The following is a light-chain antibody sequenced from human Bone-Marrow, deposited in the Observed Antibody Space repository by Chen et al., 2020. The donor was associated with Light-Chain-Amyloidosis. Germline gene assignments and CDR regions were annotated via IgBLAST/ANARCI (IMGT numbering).Light chain of an antibody. V-gene: IGLV3-25*03. J-gene: IGLJ2*01. CDR1: DLPTKY. CDR2: RDT. CDR3: PSADSSGTYEVI. Sequence: SDELTKPPSGSVSPGQTARITCSGDDLPTKYAYWYQQKPGQAPVLVIHRDTERPSGISERFSGSSSGTTATLTISGVQAADEAAYHCPSADSSGTYEVIFGGGTQLPVL.